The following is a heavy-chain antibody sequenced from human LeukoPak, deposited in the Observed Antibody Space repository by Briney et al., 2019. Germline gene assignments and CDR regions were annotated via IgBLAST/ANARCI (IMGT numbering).Heavy chain of an antibody. J-gene: IGHJ6*03. V-gene: IGHV4-34*01. Sequence: SETLSLTCAVYGGSFSGYYWSWIRQPPGKGLEWIGEINHSGSTNYNPSLKSRVTISVDTSKNQFSLKLSSVTAADTAVYYCARVPSWRVTERSKYRGSYYYYMDVWGKGTTVTVSS. CDR2: INHSGST. D-gene: IGHD2-2*01. CDR3: ARVPSWRVTERSKYRGSYYYYMDV. CDR1: GGSFSGYY.